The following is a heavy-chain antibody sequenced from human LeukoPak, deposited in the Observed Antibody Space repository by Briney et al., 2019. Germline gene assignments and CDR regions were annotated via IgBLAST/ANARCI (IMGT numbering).Heavy chain of an antibody. CDR3: ARRSQAESSVYYYGY. CDR1: GGSISSSSSC. Sequence: SETLSLTCTVSGGSISSSSSCWGWIRQPPGKGLEWIGSIYYSGSTYYNPSLKSRVTISVDTSKNQFSLKLSSVTAADTAVYYCARRSQAESSVYYYGYWGQGTLVTVSS. J-gene: IGHJ4*02. D-gene: IGHD3-22*01. CDR2: IYYSGST. V-gene: IGHV4-39*01.